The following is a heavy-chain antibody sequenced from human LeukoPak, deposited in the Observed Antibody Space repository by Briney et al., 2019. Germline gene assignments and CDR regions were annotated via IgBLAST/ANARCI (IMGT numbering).Heavy chain of an antibody. Sequence: GGSLRLSCAASGFTFSSDAMSWVRQAPGKGLEWVSAISGSGGSTYYADSVKGRFTISRDNAKNSLYLQMNSLRAEDTAVYYCAELGITMIGGVWGKGTTVTISS. CDR3: AELGITMIGGV. CDR2: ISGSGGST. V-gene: IGHV3-23*01. J-gene: IGHJ6*04. CDR1: GFTFSSDA. D-gene: IGHD3-10*02.